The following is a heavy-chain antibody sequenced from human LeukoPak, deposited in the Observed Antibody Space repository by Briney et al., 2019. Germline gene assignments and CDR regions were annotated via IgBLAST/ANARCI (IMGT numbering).Heavy chain of an antibody. J-gene: IGHJ6*03. CDR2: IIPIFGTA. CDR3: ARDTRGVGDYTALMDV. D-gene: IGHD4-17*01. CDR1: GGTFSSYA. V-gene: IGHV1-69*05. Sequence: SVKVSCKASGGTFSSYAISWARQAPGQGLEWMGGIIPIFGTANYAQKFQGRVTITTDESTSTAYMELSSLRSEDTAVYYCARDTRGVGDYTALMDVWGKGTTVTVSS.